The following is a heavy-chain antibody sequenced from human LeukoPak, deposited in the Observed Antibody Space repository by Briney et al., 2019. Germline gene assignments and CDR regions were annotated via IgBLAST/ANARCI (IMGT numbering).Heavy chain of an antibody. J-gene: IGHJ4*02. CDR3: ARDLVDTAMVFDY. Sequence: GGSLRLSCAASGFTFSSYSMNWVRHAPGKGLEWVSYISSNSRYIYYADSVKGRFTISRDNAKNSLYLQMNSLRAEDTAVYYCARDLVDTAMVFDYWGRGTLVSVSS. V-gene: IGHV3-21*04. CDR2: ISSNSRYI. D-gene: IGHD5-18*01. CDR1: GFTFSSYS.